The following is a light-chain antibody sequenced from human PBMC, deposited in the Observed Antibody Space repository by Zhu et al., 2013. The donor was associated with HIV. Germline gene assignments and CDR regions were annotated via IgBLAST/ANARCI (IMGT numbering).Light chain of an antibody. Sequence: QSALTQPPSASGSPGQSVTISCTGTSSDIGGYKYVSWYRQNPGEAPKLLIFEVNKRPSGVPDRFSGSKSGNTASLTISGLQAEDEADYYCCSYIASITYVVFGGGTKLTVL. CDR2: EVN. CDR1: SSDIGGYKY. J-gene: IGLJ2*01. V-gene: IGLV2-8*01. CDR3: CSYIASITYVV.